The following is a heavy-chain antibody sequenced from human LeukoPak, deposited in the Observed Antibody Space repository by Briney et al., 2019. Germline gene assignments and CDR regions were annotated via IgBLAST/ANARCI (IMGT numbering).Heavy chain of an antibody. CDR3: ARARDSSGWYSDY. Sequence: SETLSLTCTVSGDSISSGGYYWGWVRQHPGKGLEWIGYIYYSGSTYYNPSLKSRVTISVDTSKNQFSLKLSSVTAADTAVYYCARARDSSGWYSDYWGQGTLVTVSS. D-gene: IGHD6-19*01. CDR2: IYYSGST. V-gene: IGHV4-31*03. CDR1: GDSISSGGYY. J-gene: IGHJ4*02.